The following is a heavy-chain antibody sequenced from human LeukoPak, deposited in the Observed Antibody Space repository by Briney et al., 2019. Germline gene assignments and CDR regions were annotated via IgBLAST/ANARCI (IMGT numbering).Heavy chain of an antibody. J-gene: IGHJ4*02. Sequence: PSETLCLTCTVSGGSISSGGYYWSWLRQHPGKGMEWIGYIYYSGSTYYNPSLKSRVTISVDTSKNQFSLTLSSVTAADTAVYYCARGSDYDSSGYYSLFDYWGQGTLVTVSS. V-gene: IGHV4-31*03. CDR2: IYYSGST. CDR1: GGSISSGGYY. CDR3: ARGSDYDSSGYYSLFDY. D-gene: IGHD3-22*01.